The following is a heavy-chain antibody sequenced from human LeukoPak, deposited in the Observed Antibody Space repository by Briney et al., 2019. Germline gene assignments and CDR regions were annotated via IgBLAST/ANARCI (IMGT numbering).Heavy chain of an antibody. CDR2: IDPNSGGT. CDR1: GYTFSAYY. V-gene: IGHV1-2*02. D-gene: IGHD2-21*01. J-gene: IGHJ4*02. CDR3: ARGDILWDY. Sequence: ASVKVSCKASGYTFSAYYMHWVRPAPGQGLEWMGWIDPNSGGTNNAQNFQGRATITRDTSISTAYMELSSLRSDGTAVCYWARGDILWDYGGEGTHVTVS.